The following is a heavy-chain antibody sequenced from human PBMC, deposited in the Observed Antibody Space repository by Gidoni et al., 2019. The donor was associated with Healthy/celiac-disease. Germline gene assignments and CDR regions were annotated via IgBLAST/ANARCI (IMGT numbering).Heavy chain of an antibody. CDR3: ARDIQDDYYYYYGMDV. CDR2: IWYDGSNK. CDR1: GFTFSGYG. D-gene: IGHD5-18*01. J-gene: IGHJ6*02. Sequence: QVQLVESGGGVVQPGRCLRHSCAASGFTFSGYGMHWVRQAPGKGLEWVAVIWYDGSNKYYADSVKGRFTISRDNSKNTLYLQMNSLRAEDTAVYYCARDIQDDYYYYYGMDVWGQGTTVTVSS. V-gene: IGHV3-33*01.